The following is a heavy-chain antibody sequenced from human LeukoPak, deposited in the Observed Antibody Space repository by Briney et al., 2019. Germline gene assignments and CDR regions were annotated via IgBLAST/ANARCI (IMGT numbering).Heavy chain of an antibody. D-gene: IGHD3-22*01. CDR1: GYTFTSYG. V-gene: IGHV1-18*01. J-gene: IGHJ5*02. CDR2: ISAFNGNT. Sequence: ASVKVSCKASGYTFTSYGISWVRQAPGQGLEWMGWISAFNGNTNYAQKFQGRVTMTEDTSTDTAYMELSSLRSEDTAVYYCATEAYYDSSGYSPPGRWFDPWGQGTLVTVSS. CDR3: ATEAYYDSSGYSPPGRWFDP.